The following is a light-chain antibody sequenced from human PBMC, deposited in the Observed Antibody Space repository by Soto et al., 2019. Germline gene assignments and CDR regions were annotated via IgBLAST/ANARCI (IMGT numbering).Light chain of an antibody. V-gene: IGKV1-17*03. Sequence: DIQMTQSPSTISASVGDRVTITCRASQDISDYLDWFQKKPGKVPKRLIYAASNLQSGVPSRLRGSGYGTELTITISRMKHEDFETYYCQQLNSFTLTFGGGTKVDIK. CDR1: QDISDY. CDR3: QQLNSFTLT. J-gene: IGKJ4*01. CDR2: AAS.